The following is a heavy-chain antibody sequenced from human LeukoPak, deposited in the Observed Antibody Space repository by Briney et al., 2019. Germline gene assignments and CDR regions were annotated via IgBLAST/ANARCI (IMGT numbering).Heavy chain of an antibody. CDR1: GYTFTSYA. D-gene: IGHD3-22*01. J-gene: IGHJ4*02. CDR2: INAGNGNT. Sequence: ASVKVSCKASGYTFTSYAMHWVRQAPGQRLEWMGWINAGNGNTKYSQKFQGRVTITRDTSATTAYMELSSLRSEDTAVYYCAREGGNYDSSGNFDSWGQGTLVTVSS. V-gene: IGHV1-3*01. CDR3: AREGGNYDSSGNFDS.